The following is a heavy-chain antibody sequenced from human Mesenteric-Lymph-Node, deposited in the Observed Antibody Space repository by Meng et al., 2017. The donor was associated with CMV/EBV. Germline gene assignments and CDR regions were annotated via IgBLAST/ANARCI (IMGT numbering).Heavy chain of an antibody. V-gene: IGHV3-23*01. J-gene: IGHJ3*01. D-gene: IGHD5-12*01. Sequence: GESLKISCAASGFTFSTYAMNWVCQAPGKGLEWVSSISGSGDRTYYADSVKGRFTIARDNSKNTLYLQMNSLRSEDTAVYYCASNSGYTRYYVNWGQGTMVTVSS. CDR1: GFTFSTYA. CDR2: ISGSGDRT. CDR3: ASNSGYTRYYVN.